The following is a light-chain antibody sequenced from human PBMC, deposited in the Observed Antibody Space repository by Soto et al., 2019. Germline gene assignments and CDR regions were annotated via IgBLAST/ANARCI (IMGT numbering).Light chain of an antibody. CDR3: QQYNKWPLWT. CDR2: GAS. CDR1: QSVSSN. J-gene: IGKJ1*01. V-gene: IGKV3-15*01. Sequence: EIVMTQSPETLSVSPGERATLSCRASQSVSSNLAWFQQKPGQAPRLLIYGASTRATGIPVRFSGSGSGTGFTLTISRLQSEDFAVYYCQQYNKWPLWTFGQGTKVEIK.